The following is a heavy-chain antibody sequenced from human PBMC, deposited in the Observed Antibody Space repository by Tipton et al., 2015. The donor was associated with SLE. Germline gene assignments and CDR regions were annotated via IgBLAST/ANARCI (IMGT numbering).Heavy chain of an antibody. D-gene: IGHD3-22*01. Sequence: TLSLTCTVSTGSFTSGSHYWNWIRQPAGKGLECIERMYTSRSVVYNPSFQSRVSISVDTSETQFFLRLTSVTAADTAVYYCVRSLPHYYDGSGYFFDSWGQRSLVTISS. J-gene: IGHJ5*01. CDR1: TGSFTSGSHY. CDR3: VRSLPHYYDGSGYFFDS. V-gene: IGHV4-61*02. CDR2: MYTSRSV.